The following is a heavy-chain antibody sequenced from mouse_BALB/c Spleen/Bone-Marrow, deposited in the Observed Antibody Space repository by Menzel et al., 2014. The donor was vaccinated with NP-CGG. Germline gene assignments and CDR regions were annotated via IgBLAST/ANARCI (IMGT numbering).Heavy chain of an antibody. D-gene: IGHD2-4*01. CDR3: ATMITDWYFDV. J-gene: IGHJ1*01. CDR1: GFNIKDTY. CDR2: IDPANGNT. V-gene: IGHV14-3*02. Sequence: EVKLVESGAELVKPGASVKLSCTASGFNIKDTYMHWVKQRPEQGLEWIGRIDPANGNTKYDPKFQGKATITADTSPDTAYLQLSSLTSEDTAVYYCATMITDWYFDVWGAGTTVTVSS.